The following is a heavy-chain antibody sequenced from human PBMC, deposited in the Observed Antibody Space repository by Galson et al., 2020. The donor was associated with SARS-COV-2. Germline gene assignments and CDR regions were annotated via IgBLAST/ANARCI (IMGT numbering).Heavy chain of an antibody. J-gene: IGHJ6*02. Sequence: TGGSLRLSCAASGFTFSSYGMHWVRQAPGKGLEWVAVISYDGSNKYYPDSVKGRFTISRDNSKNTLYLQMNSLRAEDTAVYYCAKDQAYYDCWSGYFEAGDYYYYYGMDVWGQGTTVTVSS. CDR2: ISYDGSNK. CDR1: GFTFSSYG. D-gene: IGHD3-3*01. CDR3: AKDQAYYDCWSGYFEAGDYYYYYGMDV. V-gene: IGHV3-30*18.